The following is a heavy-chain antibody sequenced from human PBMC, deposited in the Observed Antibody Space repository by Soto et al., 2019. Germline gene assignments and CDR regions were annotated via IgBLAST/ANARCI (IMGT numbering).Heavy chain of an antibody. J-gene: IGHJ6*02. Sequence: SGPTLVNPTQTLTLTCTFSGFSLSTSGVGVGWIRQPPGKALEWLALIYWDDDKRYSPSLRSRLTISKDTSKNQVVLTMTNMDPVDTATYYCIQSRCGGDCLQSYASHSYYGMDVWGQGTTVTVSS. CDR2: IYWDDDK. CDR3: IQSRCGGDCLQSYASHSYYGMDV. V-gene: IGHV2-5*02. D-gene: IGHD2-21*02. CDR1: GFSLSTSGVG.